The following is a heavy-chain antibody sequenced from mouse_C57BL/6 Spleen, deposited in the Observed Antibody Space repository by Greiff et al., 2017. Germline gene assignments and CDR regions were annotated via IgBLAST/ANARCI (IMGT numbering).Heavy chain of an antibody. J-gene: IGHJ2*01. Sequence: EVKLQQSGPELVKPGASVKISCKASGYTFTDYYMNWVKQSHGKSLEWIGDINPNNGGTSYNQKFKGKATLTVDKSSSTAYMELRSLTSEDSAVYYCARKRDYGNYVFDYWGQGTTLTVSS. V-gene: IGHV1-26*01. CDR3: ARKRDYGNYVFDY. CDR1: GYTFTDYY. CDR2: INPNNGGT. D-gene: IGHD2-1*01.